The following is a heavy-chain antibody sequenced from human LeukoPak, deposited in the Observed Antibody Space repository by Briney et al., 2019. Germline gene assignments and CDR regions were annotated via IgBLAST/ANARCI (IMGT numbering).Heavy chain of an antibody. D-gene: IGHD3-9*01. Sequence: PGGSLRLSCAASGFTFSNYEMNWVRQAPGKGLEWVSYIGSRGNTLYYTDSVRGRFTISRDNSKNTMYLQMNNLRAEDTAVYYCARDEPHDDILTGYYFVTHRVPRWGGLDWGQGTLVTVSS. CDR2: IGSRGNTL. CDR3: ARDEPHDDILTGYYFVTHRVPRWGGLD. J-gene: IGHJ4*02. V-gene: IGHV3-48*03. CDR1: GFTFSNYE.